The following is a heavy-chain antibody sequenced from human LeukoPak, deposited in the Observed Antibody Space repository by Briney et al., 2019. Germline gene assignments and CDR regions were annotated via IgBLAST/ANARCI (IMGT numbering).Heavy chain of an antibody. V-gene: IGHV3-73*01. Sequence: GGSLRLSCAASGFSLSDSIIHWVRQASGRGLEWVGRLRSKTNNYATAYAASVSGRFTISRDDSKNTAYLQMNALKTEDTAVYFCTRQDCSGGPCSFVDYWDQGTLVTVSS. CDR2: LRSKTNNYAT. CDR1: GFSLSDSI. D-gene: IGHD2-15*01. J-gene: IGHJ4*02. CDR3: TRQDCSGGPCSFVDY.